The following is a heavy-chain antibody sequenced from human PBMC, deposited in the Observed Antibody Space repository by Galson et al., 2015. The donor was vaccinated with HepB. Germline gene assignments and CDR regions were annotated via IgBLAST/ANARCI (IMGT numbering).Heavy chain of an antibody. V-gene: IGHV3-7*03. CDR2: IKQDGSDK. Sequence: SLRLSCAASGFTSNTYWISWVRQAPGKGLEWVANIKQDGSDKYYVDSVRGRFTISRDDAKGSLSLQMNSLRVEDTTVYYCARAPGLTHYYFDYWGQGTLVTVSS. CDR3: ARAPGLTHYYFDY. J-gene: IGHJ4*02. D-gene: IGHD4/OR15-4a*01. CDR1: GFTSNTYW.